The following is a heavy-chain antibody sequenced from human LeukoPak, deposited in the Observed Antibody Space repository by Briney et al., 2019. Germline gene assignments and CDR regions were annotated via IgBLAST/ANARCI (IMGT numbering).Heavy chain of an antibody. J-gene: IGHJ4*02. D-gene: IGHD3-10*01. CDR3: ARVGTYGSGSYLSWLDY. CDR1: GGSFSGFS. Sequence: PSETLSLTCAMYGGSFSGFSWSWIRQPPGKGLEWIGEINHSGSTNYSPSLKSRVTISIDTSKNQFSLKLSSVTAADTAVYYCARVGTYGSGSYLSWLDYWGQGTLVTVSS. CDR2: INHSGST. V-gene: IGHV4-34*01.